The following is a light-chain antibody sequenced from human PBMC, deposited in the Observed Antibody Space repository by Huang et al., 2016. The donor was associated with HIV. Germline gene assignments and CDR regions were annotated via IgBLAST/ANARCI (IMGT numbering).Light chain of an antibody. J-gene: IGKJ4*01. CDR1: QSVSTN. V-gene: IGKV3-15*01. CDR3: QQYNNWHLT. CDR2: GST. Sequence: IVMTQTPATLPVSPGGRATLSCRASQSVSTNLAWYQQKPGQKPRLIIYGSTTRATGVPARFSGSGSGTDFTLTINSLQSEDFGIYYCQQYNNWHLTFGGGTKV.